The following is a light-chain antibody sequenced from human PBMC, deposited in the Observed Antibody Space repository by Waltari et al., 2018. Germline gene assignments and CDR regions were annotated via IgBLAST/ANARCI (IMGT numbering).Light chain of an antibody. CDR2: GKN. J-gene: IGLJ1*01. CDR3: DSRDSSGNHGV. CDR1: SLRSSY. Sequence: SSELTQDPAVSVALGQTVRITCQGDSLRSSYASWYQQKPGQAPVLVIYGKNNRLSAIPARFYGSSSGNIASLTISGAQEEDEADYYGDSRDSSGNHGVFGTGTKFTVL. V-gene: IGLV3-19*01.